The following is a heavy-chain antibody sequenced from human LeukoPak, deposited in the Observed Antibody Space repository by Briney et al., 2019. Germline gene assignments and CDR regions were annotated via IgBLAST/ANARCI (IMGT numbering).Heavy chain of an antibody. Sequence: GGSLRLSCGASGFTFNTYAMSWVRQAPGKGLEWVSTISGSGFRTHYADSVKGRFTISGDSSKNTLYLQMDSLRADDTAVYYCAKNQQLALWGQGTLVTVSS. D-gene: IGHD6-13*01. CDR1: GFTFNTYA. CDR3: AKNQQLAL. CDR2: ISGSGFRT. V-gene: IGHV3-23*01. J-gene: IGHJ4*02.